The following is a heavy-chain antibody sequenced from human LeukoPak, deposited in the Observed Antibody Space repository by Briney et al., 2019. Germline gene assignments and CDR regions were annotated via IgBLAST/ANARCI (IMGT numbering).Heavy chain of an antibody. CDR2: IGESGDNT. J-gene: IGHJ4*02. CDR3: ARERRIAVAGRGYYFDY. D-gene: IGHD6-19*01. CDR1: GFTFSSYA. Sequence: PGGSLRLSCAASGFTFSSYAMSWVRQAPGKGLEWVSGIGESGDNTYYADSVKGRFTISRDNSKNTLYLQMNSLRAEDTAVYYCARERRIAVAGRGYYFDYWGQGTLVTVSS. V-gene: IGHV3-23*01.